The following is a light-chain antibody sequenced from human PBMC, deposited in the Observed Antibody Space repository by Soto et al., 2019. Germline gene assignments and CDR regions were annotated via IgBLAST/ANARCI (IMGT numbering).Light chain of an antibody. V-gene: IGLV2-14*01. J-gene: IGLJ3*02. CDR2: DVS. CDR1: SSDVGAYNY. Sequence: QSALTQPASVSGSPGQSITISCTGTSSDVGAYNYVSWFQQHPGKAPRLIIYDVSNRPSGVSNRFSGSKSGNTASLTISGLQAEDEGDYYCSSYTTSTTGVFGGGTKLTVL. CDR3: SSYTTSTTGV.